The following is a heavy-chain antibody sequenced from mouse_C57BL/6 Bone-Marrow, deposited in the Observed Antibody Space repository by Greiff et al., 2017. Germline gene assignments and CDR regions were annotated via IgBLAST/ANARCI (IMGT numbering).Heavy chain of an antibody. V-gene: IGHV1-62-2*01. J-gene: IGHJ3*01. CDR1: GYTFTEYT. D-gene: IGHD2-3*01. CDR3: SRHEVYSPFYDGYYWFAY. Sequence: VKLMESGAELVKPGASVKLSCKASGYTFTEYTIHWVKQRSGQGLEWIGWFYPGSGSLKYNEKFKDKATLTADKSSSTVYMELSRLTSEDSAVYFWSRHEVYSPFYDGYYWFAYWGQGTLVTVSA. CDR2: FYPGSGSL.